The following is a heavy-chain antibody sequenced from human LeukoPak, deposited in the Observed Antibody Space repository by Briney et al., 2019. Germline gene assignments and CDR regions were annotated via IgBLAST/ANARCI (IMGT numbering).Heavy chain of an antibody. CDR2: IYYSGST. Sequence: PSETLSLTCTVSGGSISSYYWSWIRQPPGKGLEWIGYIYYSGSTNYNPSLKSRVTISVDTSKNQFSLKLSSVTAADTAVYYCARDRLYCSGGSCYFLTGFDPWGQGTLVTVSS. V-gene: IGHV4-59*01. CDR1: GGSISSYY. CDR3: ARDRLYCSGGSCYFLTGFDP. D-gene: IGHD2-15*01. J-gene: IGHJ5*02.